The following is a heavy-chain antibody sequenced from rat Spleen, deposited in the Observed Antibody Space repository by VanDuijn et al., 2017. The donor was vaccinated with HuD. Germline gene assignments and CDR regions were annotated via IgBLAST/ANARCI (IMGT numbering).Heavy chain of an antibody. D-gene: IGHD4-3*01. CDR3: VRQDTSGYSNWFTY. CDR2: ISYDGDTT. Sequence: EVQLVESGGGLVQPGGSMKLSCAASGFTFSNYGLAWVRQAPKKGLEWVAYISYDGDTTYYRDSVKGRFTISRDNAKSTLYLQMDSLRSEDTATFYCVRQDTSGYSNWFTYWGQGTLVTVSS. CDR1: GFTFSNYG. V-gene: IGHV5-25*01. J-gene: IGHJ3*01.